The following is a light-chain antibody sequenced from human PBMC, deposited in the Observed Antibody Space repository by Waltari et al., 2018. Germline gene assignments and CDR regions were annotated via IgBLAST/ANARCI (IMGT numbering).Light chain of an antibody. Sequence: QSALTQPRSVSGSPGPSVTISCTGTSSDIGGFNYVSWYQQHPVKAPKLIIYDVSERPSGVPDRFSGSKSANTASLTISGLQAEDEADYYCCSYAGSYTGVLFGGGTKLTVL. V-gene: IGLV2-11*01. CDR2: DVS. CDR1: SSDIGGFNY. CDR3: CSYAGSYTGVL. J-gene: IGLJ2*01.